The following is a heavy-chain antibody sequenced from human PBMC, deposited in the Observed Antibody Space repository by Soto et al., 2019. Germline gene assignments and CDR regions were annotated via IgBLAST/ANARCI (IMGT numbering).Heavy chain of an antibody. CDR3: ARAQYYYDSIGHYYFDY. V-gene: IGHV4-34*01. CDR1: GGSFSGYY. J-gene: IGHJ4*02. Sequence: PSETLSLTCAVYGGSFSGYYWSWIRQPPGKGLEWIGEINHSGSTNYNPSLKSRVTISVDTSKNQFSLKLSSVTAADTAVYYCARAQYYYDSIGHYYFDYWGQGTLVTVSS. D-gene: IGHD3-22*01. CDR2: INHSGST.